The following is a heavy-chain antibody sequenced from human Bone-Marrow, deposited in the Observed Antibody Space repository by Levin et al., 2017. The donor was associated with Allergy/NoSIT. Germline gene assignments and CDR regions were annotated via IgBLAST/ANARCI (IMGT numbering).Heavy chain of an antibody. V-gene: IGHV3-66*01. CDR3: GRDGPGGGH. CDR2: IYSGGGT. D-gene: IGHD3-10*01. CDR1: GVTVFNNY. Sequence: GGSLRLSCSSSGVTVFNNYFMWVRQAPGKGLEWVSHIYSGGGTNYADSVKGRFSVSRDNSENTLYLQMNSLRADDTAVYYCGRDGPGGGHWGPGTQVTVSS. J-gene: IGHJ4*02.